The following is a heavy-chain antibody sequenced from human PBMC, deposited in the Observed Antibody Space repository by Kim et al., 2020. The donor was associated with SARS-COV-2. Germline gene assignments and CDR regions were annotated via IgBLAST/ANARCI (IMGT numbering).Heavy chain of an antibody. D-gene: IGHD3-10*01. J-gene: IGHJ4*02. CDR3: ARGGGSSMVRGAPDY. Sequence: SETLSLTCAVYGGSFSGYYWSWIRQPPGKGLEWIGEFNHIGSTNSNPSLKSRATLSVDTSKNQFSLKRSSVTAADTAVYYCARGGGSSMVRGAPDYWGQGTLVTVSS. CDR1: GGSFSGYY. CDR2: FNHIGST. V-gene: IGHV4-34*01.